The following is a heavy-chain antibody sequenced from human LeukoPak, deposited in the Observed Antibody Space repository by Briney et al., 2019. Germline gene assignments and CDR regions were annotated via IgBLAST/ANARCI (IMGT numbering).Heavy chain of an antibody. CDR3: AKENWYLYNNNWYKTWFDP. D-gene: IGHD6-13*01. Sequence: GGSLRLSCAASGFTFSSYAMSWVRQAPGKGLEWVSYIDGGGGSTNYADSVKGRFTISRDNSKNTLYLRMNSLRAEDTAIYYCAKENWYLYNNNWYKTWFDPWGQGTLVTVSS. CDR2: IDGGGGST. CDR1: GFTFSSYA. J-gene: IGHJ5*02. V-gene: IGHV3-23*01.